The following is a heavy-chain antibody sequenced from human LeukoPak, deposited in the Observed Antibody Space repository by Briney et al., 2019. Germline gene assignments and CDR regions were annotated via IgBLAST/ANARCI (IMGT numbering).Heavy chain of an antibody. V-gene: IGHV4-31*03. CDR2: IYYNGST. CDR1: GGSISSGGYY. D-gene: IGHD5-12*01. CDR3: ARAGGYEAYYFDY. Sequence: SETLSLTCTVSGGSISSGGYYWSWIRQHPGKGLEWIGYIYYNGSTYYNPSLKSRVTISVDTSKNQFSLKLSSVTAADTAVYYCARAGGYEAYYFDYWGQGTLVTVSS. J-gene: IGHJ4*02.